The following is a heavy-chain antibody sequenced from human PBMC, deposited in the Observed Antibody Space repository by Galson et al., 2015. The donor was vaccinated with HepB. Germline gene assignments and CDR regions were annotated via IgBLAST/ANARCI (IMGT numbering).Heavy chain of an antibody. CDR2: ISSSSSYT. Sequence: LRLSCAASGFTFSDYYMSWIRQAPGKGLEWVSYISSSSSYTNYADSVKGRFTISRDNAKNSLYLQMNSLRAEDTAVYYCARVQDRYIAAAPVDYWGQGTLVTVSS. V-gene: IGHV3-11*06. D-gene: IGHD6-13*01. J-gene: IGHJ4*02. CDR3: ARVQDRYIAAAPVDY. CDR1: GFTFSDYY.